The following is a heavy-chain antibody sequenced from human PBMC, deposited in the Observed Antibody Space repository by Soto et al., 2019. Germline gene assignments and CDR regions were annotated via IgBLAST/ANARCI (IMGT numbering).Heavy chain of an antibody. D-gene: IGHD2-2*01. CDR2: MNPNSGNT. Sequence: GASVKVSCKASGYTFTSYDINWERQATGQGLERMGWMNPNSGNTGYAQKFQGRVTMTRNTSISTAYMELSSLRSEDTAVYYCARGVPNCSSTSSISTCWFDPWGQGTLVTVSS. V-gene: IGHV1-8*01. CDR3: ARGVPNCSSTSSISTCWFDP. J-gene: IGHJ5*02. CDR1: GYTFTSYD.